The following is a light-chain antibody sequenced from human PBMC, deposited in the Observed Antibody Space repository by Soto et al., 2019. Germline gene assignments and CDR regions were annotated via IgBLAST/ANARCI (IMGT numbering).Light chain of an antibody. CDR2: EGS. Sequence: QSVLTQPASVSGSPGQSITISCTGTSSDVGGYNLVSWYQQHPGKAPKLMIYEGSKRPSGVSNRFSGSKSGNTASLTISGLQAEDEADYYCCSYAGGSTHVFGTGTKLTVL. J-gene: IGLJ1*01. V-gene: IGLV2-23*01. CDR1: SSDVGGYNL. CDR3: CSYAGGSTHV.